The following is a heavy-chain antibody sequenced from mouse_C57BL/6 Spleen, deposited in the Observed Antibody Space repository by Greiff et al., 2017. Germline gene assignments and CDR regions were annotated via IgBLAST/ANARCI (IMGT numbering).Heavy chain of an antibody. J-gene: IGHJ4*01. D-gene: IGHD1-1*01. CDR3: ARGPIYYYGSSYYAMDY. CDR2: INPNNGGT. Sequence: VQLQQSGPELVKPGASVKISCKASGYTFTDYYMNWVKQSHGKSLEWIGDINPNNGGTSYNQKFKGKATLTVDKSSSTAYMELRSLTSEDSAVYYCARGPIYYYGSSYYAMDYWGQGTSVTVSS. CDR1: GYTFTDYY. V-gene: IGHV1-26*01.